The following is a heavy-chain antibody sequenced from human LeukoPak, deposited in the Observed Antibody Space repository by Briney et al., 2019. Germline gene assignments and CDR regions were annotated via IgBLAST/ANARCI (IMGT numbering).Heavy chain of an antibody. Sequence: GASVKVSCKASGYTFTSYGISWVRQAPGQGLEWMAWISAYNGNTNYAQKLQGRVTMTTDTSTSTAYMQLRSLRSDDTAVYYCARVGRSITIFGVVNDAFDIWGQGTMVTVSS. D-gene: IGHD3-3*01. CDR1: GYTFTSYG. CDR2: ISAYNGNT. V-gene: IGHV1-18*01. J-gene: IGHJ3*02. CDR3: ARVGRSITIFGVVNDAFDI.